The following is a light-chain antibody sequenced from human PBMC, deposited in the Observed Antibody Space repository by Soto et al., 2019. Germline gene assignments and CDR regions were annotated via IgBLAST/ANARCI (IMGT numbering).Light chain of an antibody. V-gene: IGKV3-20*01. Sequence: EIVLTQSPGTLSLSPLEIATVSCRASQSVSSSYLAWYQQKPGQAPRLLIYGASSRATGIPDRFSGSGSGTDFTLTISRLEPEDFAVYYCQQYGSSSWTCGQGTTVAIK. J-gene: IGKJ1*01. CDR1: QSVSSSY. CDR3: QQYGSSSWT. CDR2: GAS.